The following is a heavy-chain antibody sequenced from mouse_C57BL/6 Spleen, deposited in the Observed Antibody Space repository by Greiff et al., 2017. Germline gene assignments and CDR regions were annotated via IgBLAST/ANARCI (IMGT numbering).Heavy chain of an antibody. V-gene: IGHV7-3*01. CDR1: GFTFTDYY. J-gene: IGHJ2*01. CDR2: IRNKANGYKT. D-gene: IGHD4-1*01. CDR3: ARKLGYYFDY. Sequence: VQLKESGGGLVQPGGSLSLSCAASGFTFTDYYMSWVRQPPGKALEWFGFIRNKANGYKTEYSASVKGRFTISRDSSQSILYLRMNALRAEDSSTDYCARKLGYYFDYWGQGTTLTVSS.